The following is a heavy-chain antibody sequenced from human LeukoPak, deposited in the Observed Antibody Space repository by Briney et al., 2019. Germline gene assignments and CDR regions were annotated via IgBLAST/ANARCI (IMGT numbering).Heavy chain of an antibody. CDR1: GFTLSTYW. Sequence: QPGEPLRLSCAVSGFTLSTYWMSWVRQAPGKGLEWVANINRDGSGKYYVDSVRGRFTISRDNAKNSLYLQMNSLRAEDTAVYYCARVQTGTTNWFDPWGQGTLVTVSS. CDR2: INRDGSGK. J-gene: IGHJ5*02. CDR3: ARVQTGTTNWFDP. D-gene: IGHD1-1*01. V-gene: IGHV3-7*04.